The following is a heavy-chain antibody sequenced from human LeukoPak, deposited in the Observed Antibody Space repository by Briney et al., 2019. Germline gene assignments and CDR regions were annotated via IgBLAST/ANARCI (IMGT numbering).Heavy chain of an antibody. V-gene: IGHV3-7*01. J-gene: IGHJ6*03. CDR2: IKQDGSEK. D-gene: IGHD2-15*01. CDR3: ASLGYCSGGSCYFYYYYYMDV. CDR1: GFTFSTYG. Sequence: PGGSLRLSCAASGFTFSTYGMYWVRQAPGKGLEWVANIKQDGSEKYYVDSVKGRFTISRDNAKNSLYLQMNSLRAEDTAVYYCASLGYCSGGSCYFYYYYYMDVWGKGTTVTVSS.